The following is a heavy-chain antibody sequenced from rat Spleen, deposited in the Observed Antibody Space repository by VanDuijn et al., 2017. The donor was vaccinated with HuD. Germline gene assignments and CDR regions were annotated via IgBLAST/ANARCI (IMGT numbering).Heavy chain of an antibody. J-gene: IGHJ2*01. CDR3: ARQGIGTSRYYFDY. CDR1: GFTFSNYY. V-gene: IGHV5-25*01. CDR2: ITTSGDNT. D-gene: IGHD1-5*01. Sequence: EVQLVDSGGGSVRPGRSMKLSCAASGFTFSNYYMAWVRQTPTKGLEWVASITTSGDNTYYRDSVKGRFTISRDNAKTTLYLQMDSLRSEDTATYFCARQGIGTSRYYFDYWGQGVMVTVSS.